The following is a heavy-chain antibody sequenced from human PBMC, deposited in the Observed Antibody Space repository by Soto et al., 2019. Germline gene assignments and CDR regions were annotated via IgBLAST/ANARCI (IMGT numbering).Heavy chain of an antibody. Sequence: GGSLRLSCAASGFTFSSYAMSWVRQAPGKGLEWVSAISGSGGSTYYADSVKGRFTISRDNSKNTLYLQMNSLRAEDTAVYYCAKPSRGVTTHDSPLVPYYYYYYYMDVWGKGTTVTVSS. CDR2: ISGSGGST. CDR1: GFTFSSYA. CDR3: AKPSRGVTTHDSPLVPYYYYYYYMDV. D-gene: IGHD4-17*01. J-gene: IGHJ6*03. V-gene: IGHV3-23*01.